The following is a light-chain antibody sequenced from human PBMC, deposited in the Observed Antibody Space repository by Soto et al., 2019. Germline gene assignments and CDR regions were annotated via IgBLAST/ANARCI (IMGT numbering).Light chain of an antibody. Sequence: QSALTQPASVSGSPGQSITISCTATSSHAGGYNYVSWYQQHPGKAPKLMIYEVSHRPSGVSNRFSGSKSGNTASLTISGLQAEDEADYYCCSYTSSSTYVFGTGTKLTVL. CDR1: SSHAGGYNY. V-gene: IGLV2-14*01. CDR2: EVS. J-gene: IGLJ1*01. CDR3: CSYTSSSTYV.